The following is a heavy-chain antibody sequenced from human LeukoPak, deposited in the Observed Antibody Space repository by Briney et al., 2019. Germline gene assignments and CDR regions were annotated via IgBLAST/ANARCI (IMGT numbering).Heavy chain of an antibody. D-gene: IGHD1-7*01. J-gene: IGHJ4*02. CDR1: GYTFTDYY. CDR2: VDPEDGET. V-gene: IGHV1-69-2*01. CDR3: VTVNYRFDY. Sequence: ASVKVSCKVSGYTFTDYYMQWVQQAPGKGLEWMGLVDPEDGETIYAEKFQGRVTITADTSTDTAYMELSSLRSEDTAVYYCVTVNYRFDYWGQGTLATVSS.